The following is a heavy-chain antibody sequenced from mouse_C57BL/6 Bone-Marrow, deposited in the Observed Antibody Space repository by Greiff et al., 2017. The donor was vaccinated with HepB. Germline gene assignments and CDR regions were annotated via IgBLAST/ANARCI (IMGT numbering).Heavy chain of an antibody. J-gene: IGHJ4*01. Sequence: EVKLMESGGGLVQPKGSLKLSCAASGFSFNTYAMNWVRQAPGKGLEWVARIRSKSNNYATYYADSVKDRFTISRDDSESMLYLQMNNLKTEDTAMYYCVRQYDYDDAMDYWGQGTSVTVSS. CDR1: GFSFNTYA. CDR2: IRSKSNNYAT. D-gene: IGHD2-4*01. V-gene: IGHV10-1*01. CDR3: VRQYDYDDAMDY.